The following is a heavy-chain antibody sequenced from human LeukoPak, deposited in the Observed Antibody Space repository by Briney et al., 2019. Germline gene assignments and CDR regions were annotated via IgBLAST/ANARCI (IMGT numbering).Heavy chain of an antibody. J-gene: IGHJ4*02. D-gene: IGHD3-3*01. V-gene: IGHV3-73*01. Sequence: GGSLELSCAASGFTFSGSAMHWVRQASGKGLEWVGRIRSKANSYATAYAASVKGRFTISRDDSKNTAYLQMNSLKTEDTAVYYCTRHIFGQDYWGQGTLVTVSS. CDR1: GFTFSGSA. CDR2: IRSKANSYAT. CDR3: TRHIFGQDY.